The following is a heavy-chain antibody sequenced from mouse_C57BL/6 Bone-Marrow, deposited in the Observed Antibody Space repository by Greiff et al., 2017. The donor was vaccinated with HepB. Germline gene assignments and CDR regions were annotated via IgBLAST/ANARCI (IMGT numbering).Heavy chain of an antibody. CDR1: GYNFTSYT. CDR3: ARTSLYYDYDGGFAY. D-gene: IGHD2-4*01. Sequence: VKLMESGAELAIPGASVKMSCKASGYNFTSYTMHWVKHRPGQGLEWIGYINPSSGSTNYNQRFKDKATLTADKSSSTAYMQLTSLTSEDSAVYYCARTSLYYDYDGGFAYWGRGTLVTVSA. CDR2: INPSSGST. V-gene: IGHV1-4*01. J-gene: IGHJ3*01.